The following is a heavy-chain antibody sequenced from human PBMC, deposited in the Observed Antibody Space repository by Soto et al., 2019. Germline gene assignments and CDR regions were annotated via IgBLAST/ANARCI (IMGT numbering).Heavy chain of an antibody. D-gene: IGHD2-2*01. Sequence: ASVKVSCKASGYTFTGYYMHWVRQAPGQGLEWMGWINPNSGGTNYAQKFQGRVTMTRDTSISTAYMELSRLRSDDTAVYYCASPLDYCSSTSCYSRGYYYYGMDVWGQGTTVTVSS. V-gene: IGHV1-2*02. CDR2: INPNSGGT. CDR1: GYTFTGYY. CDR3: ASPLDYCSSTSCYSRGYYYYGMDV. J-gene: IGHJ6*02.